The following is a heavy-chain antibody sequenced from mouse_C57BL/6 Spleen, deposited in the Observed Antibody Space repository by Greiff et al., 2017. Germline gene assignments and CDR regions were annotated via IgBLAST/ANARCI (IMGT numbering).Heavy chain of an antibody. J-gene: IGHJ1*03. CDR3: ARGDSSSHWYFDG. V-gene: IGHV1-69*01. CDR2: IDPSDSST. Sequence: QVQLQQSGAELVMPGASVTLSCKASGYTFTSYWMHWVKQRPGQGLEWIGVIDPSDSSTNYNHKFKGKSTLTVDNSSRTAYMQLSRLASAASAVYYSARGDSSSHWYFDGGGTGTTVTVSS. CDR1: GYTFTSYW. D-gene: IGHD3-2*02.